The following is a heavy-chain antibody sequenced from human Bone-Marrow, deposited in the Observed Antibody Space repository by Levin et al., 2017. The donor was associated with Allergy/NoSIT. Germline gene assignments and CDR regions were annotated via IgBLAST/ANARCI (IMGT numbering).Heavy chain of an antibody. V-gene: IGHV3-48*01. CDR1: GFTFSSYG. D-gene: IGHD6-13*01. CDR3: AREGSWSSTWLGNYYFDY. J-gene: IGHJ4*02. Sequence: GASVKVSCDASGFTFSSYGIIWVRQAPGKGLEWVSYIGGDNYTKYYADPVKGRFTISRDNVKKSLYLQMNSLRGEDTAVYYCAREGSWSSTWLGNYYFDYWGQGTLVTVSS. CDR2: IGGDNYTK.